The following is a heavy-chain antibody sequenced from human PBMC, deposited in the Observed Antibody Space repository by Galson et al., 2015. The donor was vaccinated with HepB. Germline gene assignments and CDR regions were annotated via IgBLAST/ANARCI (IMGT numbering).Heavy chain of an antibody. Sequence: QSGAEVKKPGESLKISCKGSGYSFTSYWIGWVRQMPGKGLEWMGIVNPGDSDTRYSPSFQGQVTISADKSISTAYLQWSSLKASDTAMYYCARVSTIFGVDTSYGMDVWGQGTTVTVSS. CDR3: ARVSTIFGVDTSYGMDV. CDR2: VNPGDSDT. D-gene: IGHD3-3*01. J-gene: IGHJ6*02. V-gene: IGHV5-51*01. CDR1: GYSFTSYW.